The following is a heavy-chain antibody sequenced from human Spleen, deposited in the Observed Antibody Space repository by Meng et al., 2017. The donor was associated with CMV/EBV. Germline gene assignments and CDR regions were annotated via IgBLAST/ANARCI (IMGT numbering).Heavy chain of an antibody. V-gene: IGHV3-23*01. J-gene: IGHJ4*02. Sequence: FTFSSYAMSWVSQGPGKGLEWVSLISGNGGTKHYADFVEGRFTSFRDNAQKTVYLQMNSLRNEDTAVYYCAKGMSPTIFGVDTLYDYWGQGSLVTVSS. CDR2: ISGNGGTK. D-gene: IGHD3-3*01. CDR1: FTFSSYA. CDR3: AKGMSPTIFGVDTLYDY.